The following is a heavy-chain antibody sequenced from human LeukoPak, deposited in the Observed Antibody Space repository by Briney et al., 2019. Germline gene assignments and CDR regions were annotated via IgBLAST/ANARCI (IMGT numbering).Heavy chain of an antibody. D-gene: IGHD3-10*01. CDR3: ARVIWFGELLSVDP. V-gene: IGHV1-69*05. Sequence: GSSVKVSCTASGGTFSSYAISWVRQAPGQGLEWMGGIIPIFGTANYAQKLQGRVTMTTDTSTSTAYMELRSLRSDDTAVYYCARVIWFGELLSVDPWGQGTLVTVSS. CDR2: IIPIFGTA. J-gene: IGHJ5*02. CDR1: GGTFSSYA.